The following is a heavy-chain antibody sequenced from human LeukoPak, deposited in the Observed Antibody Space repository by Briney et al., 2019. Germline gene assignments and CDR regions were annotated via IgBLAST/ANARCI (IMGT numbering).Heavy chain of an antibody. V-gene: IGHV1-8*01. CDR3: ALLFRGRIAVAGNH. CDR1: GYTFTSFD. CDR2: MNPNSGNT. Sequence: VSVKVSCEASGYTFTSFDINWVRQASGQGLEWMGGMNPNSGNTDYAQKFQGRVTMTRNTSKSTAYMELSSLRPEDTAVYYCALLFRGRIAVAGNHWGQGTLVTVSS. J-gene: IGHJ5*02. D-gene: IGHD6-19*01.